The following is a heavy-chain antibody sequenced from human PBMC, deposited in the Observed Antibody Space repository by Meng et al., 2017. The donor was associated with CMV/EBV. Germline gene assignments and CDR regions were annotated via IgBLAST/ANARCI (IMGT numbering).Heavy chain of an antibody. Sequence: GESGGCVGQPGGFLRLSCAASGFTFSSSATHWVRQPPGKGLEWVSFIAHDGSAKTYTDPVEGRFTISRDDSENTVYLEMNSLRVEDTAVYYCAKDLYYSFDYWGQGTLVTVSS. CDR2: IAHDGSAK. CDR1: GFTFSSSA. J-gene: IGHJ4*02. V-gene: IGHV3-30*02. D-gene: IGHD2-8*01. CDR3: AKDLYYSFDY.